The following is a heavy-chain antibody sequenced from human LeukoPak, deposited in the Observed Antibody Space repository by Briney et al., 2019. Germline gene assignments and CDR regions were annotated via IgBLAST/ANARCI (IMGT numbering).Heavy chain of an antibody. J-gene: IGHJ4*02. CDR2: IYPGDSDT. D-gene: IGHD3-3*01. Sequence: GESLKISFKGSGDGFINYWIAWVRQRPGRGLEWMGIIYPGDSDTRYSPSFQGQVTMSADKSISTAYLQWSSLKASDTAIYYCARWGVTIFGVTLLDYWGQGTLVTVSS. CDR3: ARWGVTIFGVTLLDY. CDR1: GDGFINYW. V-gene: IGHV5-51*01.